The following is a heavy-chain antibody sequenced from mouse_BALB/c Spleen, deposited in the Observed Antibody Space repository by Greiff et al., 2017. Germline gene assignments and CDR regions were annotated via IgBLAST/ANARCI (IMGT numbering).Heavy chain of an antibody. CDR3: ARKLGGAMDY. Sequence: EVQLQESGPELVKPGASVKISCKASGYTFTDYNMHWVKQSHGKSLEWIGYIYPYNGGTGYNQKFKSKATLTVDNSSSTAYMELRSLTSEDSAVYYCARKLGGAMDYWGQGTSVTVSS. CDR2: IYPYNGGT. V-gene: IGHV1S29*02. D-gene: IGHD4-1*01. J-gene: IGHJ4*01. CDR1: GYTFTDYN.